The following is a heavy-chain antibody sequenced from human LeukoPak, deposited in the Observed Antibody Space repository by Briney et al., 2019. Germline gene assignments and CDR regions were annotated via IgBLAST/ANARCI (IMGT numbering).Heavy chain of an antibody. Sequence: SETLSLTCTVSGGSISSSSYYWGWIRQPPGKGLEWIGYIYHSGSTYYNPSLKSRVTISVDRSKNQFSLKLSSVTAADTAVYYCARVLVGALIDYWGQGTLVTVSS. D-gene: IGHD1-26*01. CDR1: GGSISSSSYY. CDR2: IYHSGST. J-gene: IGHJ4*02. V-gene: IGHV4-39*07. CDR3: ARVLVGALIDY.